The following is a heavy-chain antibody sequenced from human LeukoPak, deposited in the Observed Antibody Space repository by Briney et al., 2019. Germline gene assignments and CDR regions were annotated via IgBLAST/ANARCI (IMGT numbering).Heavy chain of an antibody. Sequence: SETLSLTFNVPGVSISSFYWSWIRQPPGKGLEWIGYIYTSGSTNSNPSLKSRVTISVDRFTNQFSLKLSSVTAADTAVYYCARFRDGYNYDGFDYWGQGTLVNVSS. J-gene: IGHJ4*02. CDR1: GVSISSFY. CDR3: ARFRDGYNYDGFDY. V-gene: IGHV4-4*09. D-gene: IGHD5-24*01. CDR2: IYTSGST.